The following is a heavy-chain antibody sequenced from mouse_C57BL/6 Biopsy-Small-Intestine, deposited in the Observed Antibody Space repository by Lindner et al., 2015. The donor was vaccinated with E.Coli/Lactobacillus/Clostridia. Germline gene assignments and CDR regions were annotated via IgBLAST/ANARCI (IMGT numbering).Heavy chain of an antibody. CDR3: ARRWGHWYFDV. CDR1: GFNIKDDY. Sequence: VQLQESGAELVRPGASVKLSCTASGFNIKDDYMHWVKQRPGHGLEWIGEILPGSGSTNYNEKFEGKATFTADTSSNTAYMQLSSLTTEDSAIYYCARRWGHWYFDVWGTGTTVTVSS. V-gene: IGHV1-9*01. CDR2: ILPGSGST. D-gene: IGHD1-1*02. J-gene: IGHJ1*03.